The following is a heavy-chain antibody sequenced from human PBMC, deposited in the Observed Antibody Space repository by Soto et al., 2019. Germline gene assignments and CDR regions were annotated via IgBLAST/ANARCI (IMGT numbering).Heavy chain of an antibody. D-gene: IGHD1-26*01. J-gene: IGHJ5*02. CDR2: IIPIFGTA. Sequence: EASVKVSCKASGGTFSSYAISWVRQAPGQGLEWMGGIIPIFGTANYAQKFQGRVTITAYKSSSTAYMELSSLRFEDTAVYYCARQVGGLSLGWFDPWGQGTLVTVSS. CDR3: ARQVGGLSLGWFDP. CDR1: GGTFSSYA. V-gene: IGHV1-69*06.